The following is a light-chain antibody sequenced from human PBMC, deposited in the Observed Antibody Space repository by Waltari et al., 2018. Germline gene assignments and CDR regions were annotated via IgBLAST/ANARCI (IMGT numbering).Light chain of an antibody. CDR2: GAS. CDR1: QSVSSN. J-gene: IGKJ2*01. Sequence: EIVMTQSPPTLSVSTGERDTLSCRASQSVSSNLAWYQHKPGQAPRLLIYGASTRATGIPARFSGSGSGTEFTLTISSLQSEDFAVYYCQQYKNWPPMYTFGQGTKLEIK. CDR3: QQYKNWPPMYT. V-gene: IGKV3-15*01.